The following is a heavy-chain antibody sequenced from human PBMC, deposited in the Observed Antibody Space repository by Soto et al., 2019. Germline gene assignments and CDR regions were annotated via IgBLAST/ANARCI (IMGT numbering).Heavy chain of an antibody. CDR1: GFTFSSYA. CDR2: ISYDGSNK. D-gene: IGHD5-18*01. V-gene: IGHV3-30-3*01. CDR3: ARELNTAMVMEAFGI. J-gene: IGHJ3*02. Sequence: GGSLRLSCAASGFTFSSYAMHWVRQAPGKGLEWVAVISYDGSNKYYADSVKGRFTISRDNSKNTLYLQMNSLRAEDTAVYYCARELNTAMVMEAFGIWGQGTMVTVSS.